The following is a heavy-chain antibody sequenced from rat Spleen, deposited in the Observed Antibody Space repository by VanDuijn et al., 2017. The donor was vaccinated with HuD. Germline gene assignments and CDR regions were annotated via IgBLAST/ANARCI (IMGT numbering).Heavy chain of an antibody. CDR3: VRQGYYYSTYIFYFDY. Sequence: EVQLVESGGGLVQPGRSMKLSCAASGIIFSNYYMAWVRQAPTKGLEWVASISTGGGNTYYRDSVKGRFTISRDNAKSTLYLQMDSLRSEDTATYYCVRQGYYYSTYIFYFDYWGQGVMVTVSS. D-gene: IGHD1-2*01. CDR1: GIIFSNYY. V-gene: IGHV5-25*01. J-gene: IGHJ2*01. CDR2: ISTGGGNT.